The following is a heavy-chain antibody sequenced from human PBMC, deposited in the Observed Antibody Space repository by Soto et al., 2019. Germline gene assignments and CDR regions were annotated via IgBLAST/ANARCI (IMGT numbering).Heavy chain of an antibody. V-gene: IGHV3-23*01. CDR1: GFIFSSYS. CDR2: ISGSGGST. Sequence: GGSLRLSCAASGFIFSSYSMSWVRQAPGKGLEWVSAISGSGGSTYYADSVKGRFTISRDNSKNMLYLQMNSLRAEDTAVYYCLRKVPNRQFDHWGQGTLVTVSS. J-gene: IGHJ4*02. CDR3: LRKVPNRQFDH. D-gene: IGHD2-2*01.